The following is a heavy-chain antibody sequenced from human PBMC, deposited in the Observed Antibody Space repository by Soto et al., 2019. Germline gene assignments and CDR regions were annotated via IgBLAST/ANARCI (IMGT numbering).Heavy chain of an antibody. CDR1: GFIFSGYE. J-gene: IGHJ1*01. CDR2: ISTSESIK. CDR3: TTESTAALGCRVKDYF. D-gene: IGHD5-12*01. V-gene: IGHV3-48*03. Sequence: EVQLVESGGGLVQPGGSLRLSCEVSGFIFSGYEMNWVRQAPGKGLEWVSYISTSESIKYYAASVKGRFTISRDNAKNSLAPPKDPPVAHLAPGYKSTTESTAALGCRVKDYF.